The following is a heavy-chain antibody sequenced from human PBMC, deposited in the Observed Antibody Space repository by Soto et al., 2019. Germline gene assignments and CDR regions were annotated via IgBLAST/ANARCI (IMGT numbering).Heavy chain of an antibody. CDR2: ISYDGSNK. V-gene: IGHV3-30*18. CDR1: GFTFSSYG. J-gene: IGHJ6*02. Sequence: GSLRLSFAASGFTFSSYGMHWVRQAPGKGLEWVAVISYDGSNKYYADSVKGRFTISRDNSKNTLYLQMNSLRAEDTAVYYCAKGGLGRCGYYDRICLEEYYYGMDVWGQGTTVTVSS. D-gene: IGHD3-22*01. CDR3: AKGGLGRCGYYDRICLEEYYYGMDV.